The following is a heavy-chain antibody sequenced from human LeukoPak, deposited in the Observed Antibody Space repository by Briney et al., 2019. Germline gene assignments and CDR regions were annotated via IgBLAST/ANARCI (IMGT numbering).Heavy chain of an antibody. J-gene: IGHJ4*02. D-gene: IGHD6-13*01. Sequence: GGSLRLSCAASGFTFSSYAMHWVRQAPGKGLEWVAVISYDGSNKYYADSVKGRFTISRDNSKNTLYLQMNSLRAEDTAVYYCAGEIIAAAPFDYWGQGTLVTVSS. CDR2: ISYDGSNK. V-gene: IGHV3-30*04. CDR3: AGEIIAAAPFDY. CDR1: GFTFSSYA.